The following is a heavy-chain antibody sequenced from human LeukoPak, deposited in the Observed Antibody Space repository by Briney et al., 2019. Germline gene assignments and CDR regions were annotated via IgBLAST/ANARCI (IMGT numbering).Heavy chain of an antibody. J-gene: IGHJ3*02. Sequence: ASVKVSCKASGYTFTGYYMHWVRQAPGQGLEWMGWINPNSGGTNYAQKFQGRVTMTRDTSISTAYMELSRLRSEDTAVYYCATFGVVIQGAFDIWGQGTMVTVSS. CDR1: GYTFTGYY. V-gene: IGHV1-2*02. CDR2: INPNSGGT. D-gene: IGHD3-3*01. CDR3: ATFGVVIQGAFDI.